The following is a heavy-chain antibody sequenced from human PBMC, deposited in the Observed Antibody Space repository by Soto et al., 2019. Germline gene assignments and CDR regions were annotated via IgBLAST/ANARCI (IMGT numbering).Heavy chain of an antibody. CDR3: AMVDLYVTPTPQDV. J-gene: IGHJ6*02. CDR2: ISPYTGTT. D-gene: IGHD3-16*01. V-gene: IGHV1-18*01. CDR1: GYIFVNYG. Sequence: QVQLEQSGDEVKKPGASVKVSCKASGYIFVNYGIAWVRQAPGQGLEWLGWISPYTGTTYYATKVQGRFTLTTDTSTITAFVDLGSLTSADTAVYYCAMVDLYVTPTPQDVWGQGTTVTVSS.